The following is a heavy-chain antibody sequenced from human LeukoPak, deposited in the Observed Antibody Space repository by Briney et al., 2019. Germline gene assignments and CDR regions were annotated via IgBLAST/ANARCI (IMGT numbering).Heavy chain of an antibody. Sequence: PGGSLRLSCTASGFIFSDYAMMGVRQSPRKGPERGVGVRGSGGGAFYADSMRGRFAISRDNSKYTLFLQMNSLRAEDTAVYYCARDPNGDYVGAFDMWGPGTMVTVSS. CDR2: VRGSGGGA. J-gene: IGHJ3*02. CDR1: GFIFSDYA. CDR3: ARDPNGDYVGAFDM. D-gene: IGHD4-17*01. V-gene: IGHV3-23*01.